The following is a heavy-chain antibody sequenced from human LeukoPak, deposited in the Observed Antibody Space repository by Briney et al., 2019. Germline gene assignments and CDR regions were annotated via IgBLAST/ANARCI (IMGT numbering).Heavy chain of an antibody. CDR2: IYYDGGST. Sequence: GGSLRLSCAASGFTFSSYWMHWVRQAPGKGLVWVSRIYYDGGSTSYADSVKGRVTISIDNAKNTLFLQMNSLRADDTAVYYCARGTHWAIDNWGQGTLVTVSS. D-gene: IGHD7-27*01. CDR1: GFTFSSYW. CDR3: ARGTHWAIDN. V-gene: IGHV3-74*01. J-gene: IGHJ4*02.